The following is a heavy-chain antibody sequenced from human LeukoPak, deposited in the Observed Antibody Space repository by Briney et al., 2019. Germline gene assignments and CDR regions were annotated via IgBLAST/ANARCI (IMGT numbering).Heavy chain of an antibody. CDR2: IKQDGSVK. CDR1: GFAFDSFA. CDR3: ARDVGWDSSLVTTTRSDY. J-gene: IGHJ4*02. Sequence: GGSLRLSCAASGFAFDSFAMSWVRQAPGKGLEWLANIKQDGSVKYYVDSVKGRFTISRDNAKNSLFLQMNSLRAEDTAVYYCARDVGWDSSLVTTTRSDYWGQGTLVTVSS. V-gene: IGHV3-7*01. D-gene: IGHD2-21*02.